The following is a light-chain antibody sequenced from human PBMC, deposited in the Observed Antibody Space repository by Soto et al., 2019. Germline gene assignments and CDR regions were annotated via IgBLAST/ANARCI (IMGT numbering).Light chain of an antibody. Sequence: DIVMTQSPLSLPVTPGEPASISCRSSQSLLHTNGYNSLDWHLQKPGQSPQLLIYLGSNRASGVPDRFSGSGSGTYFTLKISRVEAEDVGVYYCMQALQTPPTFGQGTKVEIK. CDR1: QSLLHTNGYNS. CDR3: MQALQTPPT. CDR2: LGS. J-gene: IGKJ1*01. V-gene: IGKV2-28*01.